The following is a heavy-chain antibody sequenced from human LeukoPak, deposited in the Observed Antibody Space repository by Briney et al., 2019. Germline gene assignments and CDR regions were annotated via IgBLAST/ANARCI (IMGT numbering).Heavy chain of an antibody. CDR2: ISDSSRTI. D-gene: IGHD2-15*01. CDR3: ARVGAARYYYYYMDV. Sequence: GGSLRLSCVASGFTFSGYSMNWVRQAPGKGLKWISYISDSSRTIYTADSVKGRFTISRDNAKNSLYLQMNSLGAEDTAVYYCARVGAARYYYYYMDVWGKGTTVTVSS. V-gene: IGHV3-48*04. CDR1: GFTFSGYS. J-gene: IGHJ6*03.